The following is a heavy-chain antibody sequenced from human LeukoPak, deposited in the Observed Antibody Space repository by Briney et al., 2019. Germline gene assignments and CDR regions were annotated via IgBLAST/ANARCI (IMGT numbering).Heavy chain of an antibody. CDR1: GGSFSGYY. CDR2: INHSGSI. D-gene: IGHD2-2*02. Sequence: SETLSLTCAVYGGSFSGYYWTWIRQPPGKGLEWIGEINHSGSINYNPSLKSRVTISVDTSKNQFSLKLSSVTAADTAVYYCARRGHCSSPTCYTPVDYWGQGTLVTVSS. J-gene: IGHJ4*02. CDR3: ARRGHCSSPTCYTPVDY. V-gene: IGHV4-34*01.